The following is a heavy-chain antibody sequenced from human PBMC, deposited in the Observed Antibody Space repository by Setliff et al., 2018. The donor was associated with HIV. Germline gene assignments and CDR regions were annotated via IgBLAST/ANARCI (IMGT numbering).Heavy chain of an antibody. CDR2: VYYTGST. CDR3: ARLILGELSLFGPYWYFDL. J-gene: IGHJ2*01. CDR1: GGSISNNSYY. V-gene: IGHV4-39*01. D-gene: IGHD3-16*02. Sequence: PSETLSLTCTVSGGSISNNSYYWGWVRQPPGKGLELIGTVYYTGSTFYNPSLESRVTISVDTSKNQFSLKLRSVTATDTTVYYCARLILGELSLFGPYWYFDLWGRGTLVTVSS.